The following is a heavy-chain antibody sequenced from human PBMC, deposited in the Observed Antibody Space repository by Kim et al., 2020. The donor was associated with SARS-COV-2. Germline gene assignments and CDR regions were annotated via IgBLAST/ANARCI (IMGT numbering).Heavy chain of an antibody. V-gene: IGHV4-59*08. Sequence: SETLSLTCTVSGGSISSYYWSWIRQPPGKGLEWIGYIYYSGSTNYNPSLKSRVTISVDTSKNQFSVKLSSVTAADTAVYYCARRIAALPGYMDVWGKGTTVTVSS. J-gene: IGHJ6*03. CDR3: ARRIAALPGYMDV. CDR1: GGSISSYY. D-gene: IGHD6-6*01. CDR2: IYYSGST.